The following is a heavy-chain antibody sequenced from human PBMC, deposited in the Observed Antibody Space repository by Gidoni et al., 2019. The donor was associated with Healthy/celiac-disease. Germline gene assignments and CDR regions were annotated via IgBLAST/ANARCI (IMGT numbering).Heavy chain of an antibody. Sequence: YAISWVRQAPGQGLEWMGGIIPIFGTANYAQKFQGRVTITADESTSTAYMELSSLRSEDTAVYYCARESQLDIPYYYYGMDVWGQGTTVTVSS. D-gene: IGHD1-1*01. CDR1: YA. CDR2: IIPIFGTA. V-gene: IGHV1-69*01. J-gene: IGHJ6*02. CDR3: ARESQLDIPYYYYGMDV.